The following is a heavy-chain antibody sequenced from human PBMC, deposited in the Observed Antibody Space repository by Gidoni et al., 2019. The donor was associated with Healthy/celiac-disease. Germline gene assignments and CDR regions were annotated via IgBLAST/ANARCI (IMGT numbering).Heavy chain of an antibody. CDR1: GYPVNSYD. J-gene: IGHJ6*02. Sequence: QEQLVQSRAEVKKLGAAVKVSGKASGYPVNSYDINWVRQATGPGREWMGWMTPNSGNTGYAQKVQCRVTMTRNTSISTAYMVLSSLRSEDTAVYYCATPPARFVAGYYYGMDVWGQGTTVTVSS. D-gene: IGHD6-19*01. V-gene: IGHV1-8*01. CDR3: ATPPARFVAGYYYGMDV. CDR2: MTPNSGNT.